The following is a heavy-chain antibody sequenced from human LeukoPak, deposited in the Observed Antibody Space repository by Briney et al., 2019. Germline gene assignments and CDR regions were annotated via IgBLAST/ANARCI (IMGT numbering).Heavy chain of an antibody. Sequence: SETLSLTCAVYGGSFSGYYWSWIRQPPGKGLEWIGEINHSGSTNYNPSPKSRVTISVDTSKNQFSLKLSSVTAADTAVYYCARPRYVRAAAGLRVRGAFDYWGQGTLVTVSS. CDR2: INHSGST. CDR1: GGSFSGYY. J-gene: IGHJ4*02. V-gene: IGHV4-34*01. D-gene: IGHD6-13*01. CDR3: ARPRYVRAAAGLRVRGAFDY.